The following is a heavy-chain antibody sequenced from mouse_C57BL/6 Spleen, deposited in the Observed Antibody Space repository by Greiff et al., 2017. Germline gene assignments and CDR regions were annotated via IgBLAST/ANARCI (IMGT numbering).Heavy chain of an antibody. Sequence: QVHVKQSGAELVRPGSSVKLSCKASGYTFTSYWMHWVKQRPIQGLEWIGNIDPSDSETHYNQKFKDKATLTVDKSSSTAYMQLSSLTSEDSAVDYGAREGLGRRAMDYWGQGTSVTVSS. CDR3: AREGLGRRAMDY. D-gene: IGHD3-3*01. CDR1: GYTFTSYW. J-gene: IGHJ4*01. CDR2: IDPSDSET. V-gene: IGHV1-52*01.